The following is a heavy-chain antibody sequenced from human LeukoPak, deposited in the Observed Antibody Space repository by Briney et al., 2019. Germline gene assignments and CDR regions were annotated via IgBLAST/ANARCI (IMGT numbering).Heavy chain of an antibody. Sequence: PGGSLRLSCAASGFTFSIYWMHWVRQAPGKGLVWVSRINSDGSSTSYAYSVKGRFTISRDNSKNTLYLQMNSLRPEDTAVYYCAQGGGYSGWGQGTLVTVSS. D-gene: IGHD1-26*01. J-gene: IGHJ4*02. CDR3: AQGGGYSG. V-gene: IGHV3-74*01. CDR1: GFTFSIYW. CDR2: INSDGSST.